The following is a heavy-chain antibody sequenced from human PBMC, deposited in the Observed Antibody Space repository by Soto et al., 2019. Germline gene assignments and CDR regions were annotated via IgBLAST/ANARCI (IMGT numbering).Heavy chain of an antibody. CDR3: ARSGGAGPASYYFDY. CDR1: GGSISSSSYY. D-gene: IGHD1-26*01. V-gene: IGHV4-39*01. Sequence: SETLSLTCPVSGGSISSSSYYWGWIRQPPGKGLEWIGSIYYSGSTYYNPSLKSRVTISVDTSKNQFSLKLSSVTAADTAVYYCARSGGAGPASYYFDYWGQGTLVTVSS. CDR2: IYYSGST. J-gene: IGHJ4*02.